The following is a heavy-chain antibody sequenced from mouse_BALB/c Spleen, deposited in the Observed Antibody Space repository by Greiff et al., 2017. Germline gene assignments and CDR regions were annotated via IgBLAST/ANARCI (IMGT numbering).Heavy chain of an antibody. CDR2: ISDGGSYT. V-gene: IGHV5-4*02. D-gene: IGHD1-1*01. Sequence: EVKLVESGGGLVKPGGSLKLSCAASGFTFSDYYMYWVRQTPEKRLEWVATISDGGSYTYYPDSVKGRFTISRDNAKNNLYLQMSSLKSEDTAMYYCARDGTTVVALDYWGQGTTLTVSS. J-gene: IGHJ2*01. CDR3: ARDGTTVVALDY. CDR1: GFTFSDYY.